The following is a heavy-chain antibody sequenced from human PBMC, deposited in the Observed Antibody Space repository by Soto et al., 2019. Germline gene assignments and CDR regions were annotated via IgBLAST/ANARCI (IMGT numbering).Heavy chain of an antibody. Sequence: QVQLVQSGAEVKKPGSSVKVSCKASGGTFSSYAISWVRQAPGQGLEWMGGFIPIFGTANYAQKFQGRVTITADESTRPAYMELSSLGCEETPVYYCARTPGLRAVLSAPAFDIWAKGQWSPSLQ. V-gene: IGHV1-69*12. CDR3: ARTPGLRAVLSAPAFDI. J-gene: IGHJ3*02. CDR2: FIPIFGTA. CDR1: GGTFSSYA. D-gene: IGHD3-16*01.